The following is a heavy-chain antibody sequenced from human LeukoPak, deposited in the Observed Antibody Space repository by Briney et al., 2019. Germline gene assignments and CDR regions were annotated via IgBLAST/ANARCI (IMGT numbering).Heavy chain of an antibody. Sequence: GSLRLSCAASGFTFSSYGMHWVRQPPGKGLEWIGSIYYSGSTYYNPSLKSRVTISVDTSKNQFSLKLSSVTAADTAVYYCARQGSGIAAAGRDFDYWGQGTLVTVSS. D-gene: IGHD6-13*01. V-gene: IGHV4-39*01. CDR1: GFTFSSYG. CDR3: ARQGSGIAAAGRDFDY. J-gene: IGHJ4*02. CDR2: IYYSGST.